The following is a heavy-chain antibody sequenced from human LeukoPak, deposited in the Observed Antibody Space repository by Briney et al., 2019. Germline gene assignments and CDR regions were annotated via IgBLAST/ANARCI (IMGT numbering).Heavy chain of an antibody. D-gene: IGHD4-23*01. CDR3: ARGVYGGNRGWYFDL. Sequence: PSETLFLTCTVSGDSISSYYWSWIRQPPGKGLEWIGYIYNSGSTNYNPSLKSRVTISVDTSKNQFSLKLSSVTAADTAVYYCARGVYGGNRGWYFDLWGRGTLVTVSS. J-gene: IGHJ2*01. CDR2: IYNSGST. CDR1: GDSISSYY. V-gene: IGHV4-59*01.